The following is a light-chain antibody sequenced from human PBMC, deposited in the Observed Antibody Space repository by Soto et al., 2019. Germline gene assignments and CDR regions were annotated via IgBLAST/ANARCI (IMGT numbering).Light chain of an antibody. J-gene: IGKJ4*01. CDR2: DAS. CDR1: RRGVSTY. CDR3: QQRSSWPRT. V-gene: IGKV3-11*01. Sequence: DIVLTQSPGTLSLSPGERATLSCRASRRGVSTYLAWYQQKPGQAPRLLIYDASNRVSGVPDRFSGSGSGTVFTLTINNVAPEDSAIYYCQQRSSWPRTFGGGTKGDIK.